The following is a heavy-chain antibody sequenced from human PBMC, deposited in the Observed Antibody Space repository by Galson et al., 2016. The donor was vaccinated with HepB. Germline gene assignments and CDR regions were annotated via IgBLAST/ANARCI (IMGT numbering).Heavy chain of an antibody. V-gene: IGHV3-11*06. J-gene: IGHJ6*03. CDR1: GITVSDYY. D-gene: IGHD6-19*01. CDR3: ERVKLVRTQWLAVDYYHDYYMAV. CDR2: ITSNTGHT. Sequence: SLRLSCAASGITVSDYYMTWIRQAPGKGLEWISHITSNTGHTNYAESVKGRFTISRENANNSLFLQMNNLRVEDTAVYYCERVKLVRTQWLAVDYYHDYYMAVCGTGTTVTVSS.